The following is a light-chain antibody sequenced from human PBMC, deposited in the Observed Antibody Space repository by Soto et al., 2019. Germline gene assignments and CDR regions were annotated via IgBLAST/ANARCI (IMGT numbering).Light chain of an antibody. V-gene: IGKV1-9*01. CDR3: QQLLIYPIT. CDR1: QGISSY. J-gene: IGKJ5*01. Sequence: DIQLTQSPSFLSASLGDRVTITCRASQGISSYLAWYQQKPGKAPKLLIYAASTLQSGVPLRFSGSGSGTSFTLTISSLQPEDFATYYCQQLLIYPITFGQGTLLEIK. CDR2: AAS.